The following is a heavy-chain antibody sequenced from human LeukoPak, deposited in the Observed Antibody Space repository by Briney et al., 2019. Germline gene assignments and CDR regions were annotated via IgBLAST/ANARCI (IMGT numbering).Heavy chain of an antibody. D-gene: IGHD6-6*01. J-gene: IGHJ4*02. CDR1: GYSFADYY. CDR2: INPKNGGT. Sequence: GASVKVSCXTSGYSFADYYMHWFRQAPGQGLEWMGWINPKNGGTKYAQKFQGRVTMTRETSFSTAYMDLSRLGSDDTAVYYCARGPSTAAFDYWGQGTLVTVSS. CDR3: ARGPSTAAFDY. V-gene: IGHV1-2*02.